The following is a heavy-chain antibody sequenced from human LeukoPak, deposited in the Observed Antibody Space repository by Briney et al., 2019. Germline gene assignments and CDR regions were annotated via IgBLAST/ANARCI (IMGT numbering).Heavy chain of an antibody. CDR2: INHSGST. CDR1: GGSFSGYY. J-gene: IGHJ4*02. CDR3: ARWNRANRRSYFDY. D-gene: IGHD1-14*01. V-gene: IGHV4-34*01. Sequence: SETLSLTCAVYGGSFSGYYWSWIRQPPGKGLEWIGEINHSGSTNYNPSLKSRVTISVDTSKNQFSLKLSSVTAADTAVYYCARWNRANRRSYFDYWGQGTLVTVSS.